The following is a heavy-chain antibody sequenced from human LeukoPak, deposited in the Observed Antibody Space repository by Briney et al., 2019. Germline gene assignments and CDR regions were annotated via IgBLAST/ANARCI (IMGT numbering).Heavy chain of an antibody. V-gene: IGHV1-2*06. D-gene: IGHD3-10*01. CDR3: ARGYYYGSGSYYSSRDNDY. CDR2: ISPNSGGT. J-gene: IGHJ4*02. CDR1: GYTFTGYY. Sequence: ASVKVSCKASGYTFTGYYMHWVRQAPGQGLEWMGRISPNSGGTNYAQKFQGRVTMTRDTSISTAYMELSRLRSDDTAVYYCARGYYYGSGSYYSSRDNDYWGQGTLVTVSS.